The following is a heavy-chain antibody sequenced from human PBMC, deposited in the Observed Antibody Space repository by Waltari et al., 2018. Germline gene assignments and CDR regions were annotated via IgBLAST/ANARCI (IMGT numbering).Heavy chain of an antibody. CDR3: ATYIGASVGTAAFDV. CDR2: ISYTVAT. CDR1: GGSITSNRHY. J-gene: IGHJ3*01. V-gene: IGHV4-39*01. Sequence: QLQLQESGPGLVKPSETLSLTCAVSGGSITSNRHYWGWIRQPPGQGLEWIGTISYTVATYSSPSLKSRVTISRDTSKNQLSLTLGSVTAADTALYYCATYIGASVGTAAFDVWGQGTMVTVSS. D-gene: IGHD5-12*01.